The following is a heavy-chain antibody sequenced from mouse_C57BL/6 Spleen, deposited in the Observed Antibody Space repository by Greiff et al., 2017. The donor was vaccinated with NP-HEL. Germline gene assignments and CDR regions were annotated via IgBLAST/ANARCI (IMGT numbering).Heavy chain of an antibody. CDR1: GYTFTSYW. CDR3: TSYYGSSYGYFDV. J-gene: IGHJ1*03. CDR2: IYPGNSDT. Sequence: VHVKQSGTVLARPGASVKMSCKTSGYTFTSYWMHWVKQRPGQGLEWIGAIYPGNSDTSYNQKFKGKAKLTAVTSASTAYMELSSLTNEDSAVYYCTSYYGSSYGYFDVWGTGTTVTVSS. D-gene: IGHD1-1*01. V-gene: IGHV1-5*01.